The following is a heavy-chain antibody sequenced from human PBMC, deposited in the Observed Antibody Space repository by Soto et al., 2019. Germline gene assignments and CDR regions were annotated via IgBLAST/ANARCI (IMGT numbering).Heavy chain of an antibody. J-gene: IGHJ4*02. D-gene: IGHD3-22*01. CDR2: IWNGGGSNQ. CDR1: GFTFSSYG. Sequence: GGSLRLSCAASGFTFSSYGMHWVRQAPGKGLEWVARIWNGGGSNQYYGDSVKGRFTISRDNSNNMVYLQMNSLRTEDTAVYYCAGGVYYYDYWGQGTQVTV. CDR3: AGGVYYYDY. V-gene: IGHV3-30*02.